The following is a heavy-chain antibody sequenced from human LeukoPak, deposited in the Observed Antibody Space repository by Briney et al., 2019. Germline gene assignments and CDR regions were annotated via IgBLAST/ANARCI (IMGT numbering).Heavy chain of an antibody. J-gene: IGHJ4*02. CDR3: ARDTVYIAMDY. D-gene: IGHD5-18*01. Sequence: GGSLRLSCAVSGFSFSTYTMNWVRQAPGKGLEWVAVISHDGKSRYYEGSVKGRFTISRDNSKNTLYLQLNSLRPEDTAVYYCARDTVYIAMDYWGQGTLVTVSS. V-gene: IGHV3-30*01. CDR1: GFSFSTYT. CDR2: ISHDGKSR.